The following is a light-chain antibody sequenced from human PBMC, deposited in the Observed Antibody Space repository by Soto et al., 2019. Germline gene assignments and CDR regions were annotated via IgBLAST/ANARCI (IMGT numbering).Light chain of an antibody. CDR1: SGSIASNY. Sequence: NFMLTQPHSVSESPGKTVTISCTRSSGSIASNYVQWYQQRPGSAPTTVIYEDNQRPSGVPDRFSGSIDSSSNSASLTISGLKTEDEADYYCQSYDSSTPTHVFGTGTKVTVL. V-gene: IGLV6-57*04. J-gene: IGLJ1*01. CDR2: EDN. CDR3: QSYDSSTPTHV.